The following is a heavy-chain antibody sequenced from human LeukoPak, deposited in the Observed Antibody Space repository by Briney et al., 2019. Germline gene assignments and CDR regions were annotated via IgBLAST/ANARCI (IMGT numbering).Heavy chain of an antibody. CDR1: GGSISSRNW. D-gene: IGHD5-18*01. V-gene: IGHV4-4*02. CDR2: MYHSGSI. CDR3: ARDRPRLRGYSYGYYYYMDV. Sequence: SETLSLTCTVSGGSISSRNWWSWVRQPPGKGLEWIGEMYHSGSINYNPSLKSRVTISVDISKNQFSLRLNSVTAADTAVYYCARDRPRLRGYSYGYYYYMDVWGKGTTVTVSS. J-gene: IGHJ6*03.